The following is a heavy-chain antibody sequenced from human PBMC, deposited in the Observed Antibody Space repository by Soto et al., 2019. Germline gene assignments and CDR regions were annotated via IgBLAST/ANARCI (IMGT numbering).Heavy chain of an antibody. D-gene: IGHD4-4*01. Sequence: GGSLRLSCAASGFTFSTYSMNWVRQAPGKGLEWVSSISSGSGNIYYADSVKGRFTIARDNAKNSLYLQMNSLRAEDTAVYYCARKLGTVTSLRYYYYMDVWGKGTTVTVSS. CDR1: GFTFSTYS. CDR2: ISSGSGNI. CDR3: ARKLGTVTSLRYYYYMDV. J-gene: IGHJ6*03. V-gene: IGHV3-21*01.